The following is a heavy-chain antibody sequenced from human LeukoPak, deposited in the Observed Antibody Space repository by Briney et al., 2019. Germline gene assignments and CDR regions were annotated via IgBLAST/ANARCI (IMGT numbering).Heavy chain of an antibody. CDR2: IHHSGTI. J-gene: IGHJ1*01. Sequence: SETLSLTCSVSGDSVTSGNYYWSWIRQHPEKGPDGIGHIHHSGTIYYNPSLLSRATISVDASKNPFTLRLSSVTAADTALYFCAGGDDDSKLHHWGQGTLVTVSS. V-gene: IGHV4-31*03. CDR1: GDSVTSGNYY. CDR3: AGGDDDSKLHH. D-gene: IGHD3-22*01.